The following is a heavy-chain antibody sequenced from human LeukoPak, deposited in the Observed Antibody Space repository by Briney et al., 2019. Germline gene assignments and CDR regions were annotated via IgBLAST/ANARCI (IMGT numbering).Heavy chain of an antibody. J-gene: IGHJ3*02. CDR1: GASINSYY. V-gene: IGHV4-59*01. CDR2: IYYSGST. CDR3: ARVRDGYKDAYDI. Sequence: PSETLSLTCTVSGASINSYYCSSIRQPPGKGLEWIGCIYYSGSTNYNPSRKSRVTISVDTSKNQFSLKLSSVTAADTAVYYCARVRDGYKDAYDIWGQGKMVTVTS. D-gene: IGHD5-24*01.